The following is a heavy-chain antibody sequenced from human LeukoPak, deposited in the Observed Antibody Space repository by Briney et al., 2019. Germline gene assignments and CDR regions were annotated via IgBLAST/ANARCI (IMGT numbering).Heavy chain of an antibody. J-gene: IGHJ4*02. CDR3: AIIGAAGGTTSAKKFDD. D-gene: IGHD1-14*01. V-gene: IGHV4-39*02. CDR1: GASISRSSYY. CDR2: IFYTGNT. Sequence: SETLSLTCTVSGASISRSSYYWGWIRQPPGKGLEWIGSIFYTGNTYYSPSLKSRVSISVDTSKNHFSLKLTSVTAADTALYYCAIIGAAGGTTSAKKFDDWGQGTLVTVSS.